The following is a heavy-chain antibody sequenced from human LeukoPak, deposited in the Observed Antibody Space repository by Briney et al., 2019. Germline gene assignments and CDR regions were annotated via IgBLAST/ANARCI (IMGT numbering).Heavy chain of an antibody. Sequence: GGSLRLSCAASGFTFSSYGMHWVRQAPGKGLEWVAVISYDGSNKYYADSVKGRFTISRDNSKNTLYLQMNGLRAEDTAVYYCAKAGIAVAGSMDWFDPWGQGTLVTVSS. V-gene: IGHV3-30*18. J-gene: IGHJ5*02. CDR3: AKAGIAVAGSMDWFDP. CDR1: GFTFSSYG. D-gene: IGHD6-19*01. CDR2: ISYDGSNK.